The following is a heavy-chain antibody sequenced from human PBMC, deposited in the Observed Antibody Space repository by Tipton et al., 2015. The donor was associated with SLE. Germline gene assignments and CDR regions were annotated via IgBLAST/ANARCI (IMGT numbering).Heavy chain of an antibody. J-gene: IGHJ3*02. CDR3: ARDRRLELHAFDI. D-gene: IGHD1-7*01. V-gene: IGHV4-61*09. CDR1: GGSISSGSYY. Sequence: TLSLTCTVSGGSISSGSYYWSWIRQPAGKGLEWIGYIYTSGSTNYNPSLKSRVTISVDTSKNQFSLKLSSVTAADTAVYYCARDRRLELHAFDIWGQGTMVTVSS. CDR2: IYTSGST.